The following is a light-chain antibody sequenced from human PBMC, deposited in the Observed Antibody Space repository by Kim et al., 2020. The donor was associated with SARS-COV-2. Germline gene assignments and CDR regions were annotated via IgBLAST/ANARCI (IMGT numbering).Light chain of an antibody. Sequence: PGERATLSCTASQSVSSYLAWYQQKPGQAPRLLIIDESNRATGIPARFSGSGSGTDFTLTISSLEPEDFAVYYCQQRSNWLTFGGGTKVDI. CDR1: QSVSSY. V-gene: IGKV3-11*01. CDR3: QQRSNWLT. J-gene: IGKJ4*01. CDR2: DES.